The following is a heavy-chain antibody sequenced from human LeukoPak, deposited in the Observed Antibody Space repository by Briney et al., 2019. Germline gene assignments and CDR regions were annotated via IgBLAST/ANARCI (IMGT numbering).Heavy chain of an antibody. Sequence: PGGSLRLSCAASGFTFGSYWMHWVRQAPGKGLVWVSHIDRDGRSTNYAGSVKGRFTISRDNSKNTLYLQMNSLRAEDTAVYYCARADYYYDSSGYYVPFDYWGQGTLVTVSS. CDR1: GFTFGSYW. J-gene: IGHJ4*02. CDR2: IDRDGRST. V-gene: IGHV3-74*01. D-gene: IGHD3-22*01. CDR3: ARADYYYDSSGYYVPFDY.